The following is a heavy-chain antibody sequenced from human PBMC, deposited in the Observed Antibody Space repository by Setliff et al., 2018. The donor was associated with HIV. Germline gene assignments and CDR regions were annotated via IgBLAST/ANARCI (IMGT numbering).Heavy chain of an antibody. CDR2: ISWNSGSI. V-gene: IGHV3-9*01. D-gene: IGHD3-10*01. CDR1: GFTFDDYA. J-gene: IGHJ6*03. CDR3: AKDGKYYFGSGDYYYYMDV. Sequence: LRLSCAASGFTFDDYAMHWVRQAPGRGLEWVSGISWNSGSIGYADSVKGRFTISRDNAKNSLYLQMNSLRAEDTALYYCAKDGKYYFGSGDYYYYMDVWGKGTTVTVSS.